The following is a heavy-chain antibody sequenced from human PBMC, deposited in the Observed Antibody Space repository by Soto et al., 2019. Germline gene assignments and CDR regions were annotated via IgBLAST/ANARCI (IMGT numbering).Heavy chain of an antibody. D-gene: IGHD5-12*01. CDR1: GGSFSGYY. CDR2: INHSGST. V-gene: IGHV4-34*01. CDR3: ARGRWLRSSIDY. J-gene: IGHJ4*02. Sequence: QVQLQQWGAGLLKPSETLSLTCAVYGGSFSGYYWSWIRQPPGKGLEWIGEINHSGSTNYNPSLKSRVTISVDTYKNQFSLKLSSVTAADTAVYSCARGRWLRSSIDYWGQGTLVTVSS.